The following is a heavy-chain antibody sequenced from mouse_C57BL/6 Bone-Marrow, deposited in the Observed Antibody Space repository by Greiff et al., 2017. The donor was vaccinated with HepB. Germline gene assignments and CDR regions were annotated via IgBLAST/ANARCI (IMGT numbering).Heavy chain of an antibody. CDR2: IDPENGDT. J-gene: IGHJ4*01. V-gene: IGHV14-4*01. Sequence: EVKLMESGAELVRPGASVKLSCTASGFNIKDDYMHWVKQRPEQGLEWIGWIDPENGDTEYASKFQGKATITADTSSNTAYLQLSSLTSEDTAVYYCTTGFPDYYAMDYWGQGTSVTVSS. CDR1: GFNIKDDY. CDR3: TTGFPDYYAMDY.